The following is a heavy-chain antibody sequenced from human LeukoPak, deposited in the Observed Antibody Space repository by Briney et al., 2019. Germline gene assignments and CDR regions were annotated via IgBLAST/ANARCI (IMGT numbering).Heavy chain of an antibody. V-gene: IGHV3-30*04. J-gene: IGHJ4*02. CDR3: ARANYYGSGSYYPFGY. CDR1: GFTFSSYA. CDR2: ISYDGSNK. D-gene: IGHD3-10*01. Sequence: PGGSLRLSCAASGFTFSSYAMHWVRQAPGKGLEWVAVISYDGSNKYYADSVKGRFTISRDNSKNTLYLQMNSLRAEDTAVYYCARANYYGSGSYYPFGYWGQGTLVTVSS.